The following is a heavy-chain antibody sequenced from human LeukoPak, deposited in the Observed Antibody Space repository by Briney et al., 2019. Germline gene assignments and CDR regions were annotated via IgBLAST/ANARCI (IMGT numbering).Heavy chain of an antibody. Sequence: GGSLRLSCAASGFTFSSYGMHWVRQAPGKGLEWVAVISYDGSNKYYADSVKGRFTISRDNSKNTLYLQMNSLRAEDTAVYYCAEGLQRWGQGTLVTVSS. D-gene: IGHD4-11*01. CDR2: ISYDGSNK. CDR1: GFTFSSYG. J-gene: IGHJ4*02. CDR3: AEGLQR. V-gene: IGHV3-30*18.